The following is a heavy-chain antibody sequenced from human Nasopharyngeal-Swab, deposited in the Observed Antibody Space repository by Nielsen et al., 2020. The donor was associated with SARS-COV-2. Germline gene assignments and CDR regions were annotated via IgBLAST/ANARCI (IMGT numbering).Heavy chain of an antibody. V-gene: IGHV3-33*01. J-gene: IGHJ6*03. CDR3: TTAPGGYYDSSGQTAYYYYYMDV. CDR2: IWYDGSNK. Sequence: WIRQPPGKGLEWVAVIWYDGSNKYYADSVKGRFTISRDNSKNTLYLQMNSLKTEGTAVYYCTTAPGGYYDSSGQTAYYYYYMDVWGKGTTVTVSS. D-gene: IGHD3-22*01.